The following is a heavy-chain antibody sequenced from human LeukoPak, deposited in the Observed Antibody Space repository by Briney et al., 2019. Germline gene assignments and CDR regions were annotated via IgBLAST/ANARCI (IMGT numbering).Heavy chain of an antibody. D-gene: IGHD3-3*01. V-gene: IGHV3-30-3*01. CDR3: AREGAIFGVVIIDYYYGMDV. CDR2: ISYDGSNK. J-gene: IGHJ6*02. Sequence: PGRSLRLSCAASGFTFSSYAIHWVRQAPGKGLEWVAVISYDGSNKYYADSVKGRFTISRDNSKSTLYLQMNSLRAEDTAVYYCAREGAIFGVVIIDYYYGMDVWGQGTTVTVSS. CDR1: GFTFSSYA.